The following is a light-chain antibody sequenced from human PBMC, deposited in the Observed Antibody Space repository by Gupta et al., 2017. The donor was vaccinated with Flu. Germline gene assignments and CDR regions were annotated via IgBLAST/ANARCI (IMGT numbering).Light chain of an antibody. Sequence: GNNIGSKCVPWYQQRPGQAPVLVVYDDTARPSGIPARFSGSNSGNTATLTIVRVEAGDEADYYCQVWDSSSDHPVVFGGGTNLAVL. CDR3: QVWDSSSDHPVV. J-gene: IGLJ2*01. CDR1: NIGSKC. CDR2: DDT. V-gene: IGLV3-21*02.